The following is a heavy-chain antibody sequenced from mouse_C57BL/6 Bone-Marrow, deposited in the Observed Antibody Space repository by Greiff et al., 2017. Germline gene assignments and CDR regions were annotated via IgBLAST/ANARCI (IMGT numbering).Heavy chain of an antibody. Sequence: VKLQESGAELVKPGASVKLSCKASGYTFTEYTIHWVKQRSGQGLEWIGWFYPGSGSIKYNEKFKDKATLTADKSSSTVYMEISRLTSEDSAVYVCARHEEGRNYFDYWGQGTTLTVSS. J-gene: IGHJ2*01. CDR2: FYPGSGSI. CDR1: GYTFTEYT. V-gene: IGHV1-62-2*01. CDR3: ARHEEGRNYFDY.